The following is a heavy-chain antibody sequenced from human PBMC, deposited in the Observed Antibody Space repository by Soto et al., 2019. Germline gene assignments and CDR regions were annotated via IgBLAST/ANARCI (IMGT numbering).Heavy chain of an antibody. V-gene: IGHV3-23*01. J-gene: IGHJ4*02. CDR2: ISGSGGST. Sequence: PGGSLRLSCAASGFTFSSYAMSWVRQAPGKGLEWVSAISGSGGSTYYADSVKGRFTISRDNSKNTLYLQMNSLRAEDTAVYYCAKDRLYAAAGTLVDYWGQGTLVTVPQ. CDR3: AKDRLYAAAGTLVDY. D-gene: IGHD6-13*01. CDR1: GFTFSSYA.